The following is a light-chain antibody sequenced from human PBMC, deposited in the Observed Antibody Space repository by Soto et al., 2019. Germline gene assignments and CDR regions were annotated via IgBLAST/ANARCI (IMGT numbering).Light chain of an antibody. CDR3: SSYAGSNNFV. CDR1: GSDVGGYNY. CDR2: EVS. Sequence: QSVLTQPPSASGSPGQSVTISCTGTGSDVGGYNYVSWYQQHPGKAPKLMIYEVSERPSGVPDRFSGSKSSNTASLTVSGLQAEDEADYYCSSYAGSNNFVFGTGTKVTV. V-gene: IGLV2-8*01. J-gene: IGLJ1*01.